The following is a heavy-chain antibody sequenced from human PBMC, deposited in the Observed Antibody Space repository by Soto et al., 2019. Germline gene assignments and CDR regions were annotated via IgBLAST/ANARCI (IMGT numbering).Heavy chain of an antibody. CDR3: AKESCGGDCYSGPGSFDY. D-gene: IGHD2-21*02. J-gene: IGHJ4*02. V-gene: IGHV3-30*18. CDR2: ISYDGSNK. Sequence: GGSLRLSCAASGFTFSSYGMHWVRQAPGKGLEWVAVISYDGSNKYYADSVKGRFTISRDNSKNTLYLQMNSLRAEDTAVYYCAKESCGGDCYSGPGSFDYWGQGTLVTVSS. CDR1: GFTFSSYG.